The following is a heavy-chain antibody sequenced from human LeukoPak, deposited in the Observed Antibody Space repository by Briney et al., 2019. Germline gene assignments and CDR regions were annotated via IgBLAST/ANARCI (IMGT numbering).Heavy chain of an antibody. CDR3: ARGSPTNPASLVVVAAFNWFDP. V-gene: IGHV1-2*02. CDR1: GYTFTGYY. J-gene: IGHJ5*02. D-gene: IGHD2-15*01. CDR2: INPNSGGT. Sequence: ASVKVSCKASGYTFTGYYMHWVRQAPGQGLEWMGWINPNSGGTKYAQKFQGRVTMTRDTSISTAYMELSRLRSDDTAVYYCARGSPTNPASLVVVAAFNWFDPWGQGTLVTVSS.